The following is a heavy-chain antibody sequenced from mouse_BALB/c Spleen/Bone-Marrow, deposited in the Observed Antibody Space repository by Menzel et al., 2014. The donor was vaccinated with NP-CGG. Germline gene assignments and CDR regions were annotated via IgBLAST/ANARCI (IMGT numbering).Heavy chain of an antibody. Sequence: EVKVVESGGGLVKPGGSLKLSCAASGFTFSDYYMYWVRQTPEKRLEWVATISDGGSYTYYPDSVKGRFTISRDNAKNSLYLQMSSLKSEDTAMYYCARFYYYGSSYFDVWGAGTTVTVSS. CDR3: ARFYYYGSSYFDV. D-gene: IGHD1-1*01. CDR2: ISDGGSYT. V-gene: IGHV5-4*02. CDR1: GFTFSDYY. J-gene: IGHJ1*01.